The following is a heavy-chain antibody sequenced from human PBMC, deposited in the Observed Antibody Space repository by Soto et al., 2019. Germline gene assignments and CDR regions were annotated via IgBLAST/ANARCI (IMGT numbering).Heavy chain of an antibody. CDR1: GYTFTSYY. V-gene: IGHV1-46*01. D-gene: IGHD6-13*01. CDR2: IKPTGGST. CDR3: ARVRGSSWPKYNWFDP. Sequence: ASVKVSCKASGYTFTSYYMHWVRQAPGQGLEWMGIIKPTGGSTSYAQKFQGRVTMTRDTSTSTVYMELSSLTSEDTAVYYCARVRGSSWPKYNWFDPWGQGTLVTVSS. J-gene: IGHJ5*02.